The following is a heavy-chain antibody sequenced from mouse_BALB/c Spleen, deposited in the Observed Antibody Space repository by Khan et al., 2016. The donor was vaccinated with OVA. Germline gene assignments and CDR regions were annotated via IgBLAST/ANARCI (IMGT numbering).Heavy chain of an antibody. D-gene: IGHD2-4*01. CDR1: GFSLTNYG. CDR2: IWSDGST. V-gene: IGHV2-6-1*01. J-gene: IGHJ4*01. CDR3: ARQPYYHYEIMDY. Sequence: VQLKESGPGLVAPSQSLSITCTISGFSLTNYGLHWVRQPPGKGLEWLVVIWSDGSTTYNSALKSRLTITKDNSKNQVFLKMNSLQTDDTAIYSCARQPYYHYEIMDYWGQGTSVTVSS.